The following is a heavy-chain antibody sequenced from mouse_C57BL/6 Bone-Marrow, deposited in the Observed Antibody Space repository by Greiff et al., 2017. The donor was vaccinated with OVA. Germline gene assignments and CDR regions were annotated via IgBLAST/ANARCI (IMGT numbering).Heavy chain of an antibody. Sequence: QLQQSGPELVKPGASVKISCKASGYTFTDYYMNWVKQSHGKSLEWIGDINPNNGGTSYNQKFKGKATLTVDKSSSTAYMELRSLTSEDSAVYYCARIITTVVAPYYWGQGTSVTVSS. V-gene: IGHV1-26*01. CDR2: INPNNGGT. CDR3: ARIITTVVAPYY. D-gene: IGHD1-1*01. CDR1: GYTFTDYY. J-gene: IGHJ4*01.